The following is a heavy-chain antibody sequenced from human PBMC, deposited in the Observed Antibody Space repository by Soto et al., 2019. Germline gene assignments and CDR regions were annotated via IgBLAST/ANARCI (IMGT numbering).Heavy chain of an antibody. D-gene: IGHD3-9*01. V-gene: IGHV3-15*01. CDR2: IKSKTDGGTT. CDR1: GFTFSNAW. J-gene: IGHJ4*02. CDR3: TTLNYDILTGYSY. Sequence: GGSLRLSCAASGFTFSNAWMSWVRQAPGKGLEWVGRIKSKTDGGTTDYAAPVKGRFTISRDDSKNTLYLQMNSLKTEDTAVYYCTTLNYDILTGYSYWGQGTLVTVS.